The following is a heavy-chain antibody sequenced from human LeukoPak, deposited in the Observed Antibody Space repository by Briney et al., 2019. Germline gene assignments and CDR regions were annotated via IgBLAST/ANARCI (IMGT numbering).Heavy chain of an antibody. D-gene: IGHD3-22*01. J-gene: IGHJ4*02. V-gene: IGHV3-30*02. CDR2: IRYDGSNK. CDR1: GCTFSSYG. Sequence: GGSLRLSCVASGCTFSSYGMHWVRQAPGKGLEWVAFIRYDGSNKYYADSVKGRFTISRDNSKNTLYLQMNSLRAEDTAVYYCAKDLDPPLYYYDSSGYFDYWGQGTLVTVSS. CDR3: AKDLDPPLYYYDSSGYFDY.